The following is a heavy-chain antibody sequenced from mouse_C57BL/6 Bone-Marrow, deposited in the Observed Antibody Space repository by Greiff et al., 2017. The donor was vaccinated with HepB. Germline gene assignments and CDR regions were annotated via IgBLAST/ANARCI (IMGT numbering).Heavy chain of an antibody. J-gene: IGHJ1*03. CDR3: ARHYYDYGGYFDV. V-gene: IGHV2-6-1*01. CDR2: IWSDGST. CDR1: GFSLTSYG. Sequence: VQRVESGPGLVAPSQSLSITCTVSGFSLTSYGIHWVRQPPGKGLEWLVVIWSDGSTTYNSALKSRLSISKDNSKSQVFLKMNSLQTDDTAMYYCARHYYDYGGYFDVWGTGTTVTVSS. D-gene: IGHD2-4*01.